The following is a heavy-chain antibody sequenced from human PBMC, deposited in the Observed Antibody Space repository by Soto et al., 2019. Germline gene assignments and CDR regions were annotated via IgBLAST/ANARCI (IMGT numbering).Heavy chain of an antibody. V-gene: IGHV3-23*01. Sequence: GGSLRLSCAASGFTFSSYGMSWVRQAPGKGLEWVSAISGSGGSTYYAASVKGRITLSRDNSKNTLYLQLNSLRAEDTAVYYCATSVVRVYSGRVYFEYWGRGASVTVSS. CDR2: ISGSGGST. CDR3: ATSVVRVYSGRVYFEY. D-gene: IGHD2-8*01. CDR1: GFTFSSYG. J-gene: IGHJ4*02.